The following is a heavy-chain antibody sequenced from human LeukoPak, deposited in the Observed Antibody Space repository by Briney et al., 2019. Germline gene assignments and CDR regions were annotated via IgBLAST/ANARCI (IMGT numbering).Heavy chain of an antibody. J-gene: IGHJ3*02. V-gene: IGHV5-51*01. CDR2: IYPGDSDT. CDR1: GYSFTSYW. Sequence: GESLKISCKGSGYSFTSYWIGWVRQMPGKGLGWMGIIYPGDSDTRYSPSFQGQVTISADKSISTAYLQWSSLKASDTAMYYCASHSTGDSSGYHAFDIWGQGTMVTVSS. D-gene: IGHD3-22*01. CDR3: ASHSTGDSSGYHAFDI.